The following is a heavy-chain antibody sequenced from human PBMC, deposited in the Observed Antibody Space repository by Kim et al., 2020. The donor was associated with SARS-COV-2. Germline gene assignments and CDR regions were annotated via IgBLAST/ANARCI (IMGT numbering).Heavy chain of an antibody. CDR1: GFTFSSYA. D-gene: IGHD3-16*01. CDR3: AKGVWGGGMYYGMDV. V-gene: IGHV3-23*01. Sequence: GGSLRLSCAASGFTFSSYAMSWVRQAPGKGLEWVSAISGSGGSTYYADSVKGRFTISRDNSKNTLYLQMNSLRAEDTAVYYCAKGVWGGGMYYGMDVWGQGTTVTVSS. CDR2: ISGSGGST. J-gene: IGHJ6*02.